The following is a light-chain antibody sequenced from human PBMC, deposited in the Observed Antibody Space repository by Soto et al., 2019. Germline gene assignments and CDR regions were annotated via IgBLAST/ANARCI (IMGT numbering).Light chain of an antibody. CDR3: QHFGSSPRYT. V-gene: IGKV3-20*01. CDR2: GAS. CDR1: QSVSSSY. J-gene: IGKJ2*01. Sequence: EIVLTQSPGTLSLSPGERATLSCTASQSVSSSYLAWYQQKPGQAPRLLIYGASFRATAIPDRFSGSGSGTDFNLTISRLEPEDFAVYYCQHFGSSPRYTFGQGTKLEIK.